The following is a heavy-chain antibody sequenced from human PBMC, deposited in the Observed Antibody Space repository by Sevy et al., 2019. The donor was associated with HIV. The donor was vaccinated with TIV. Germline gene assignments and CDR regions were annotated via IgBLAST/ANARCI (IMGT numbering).Heavy chain of an antibody. CDR1: GFTFSSYA. CDR3: AKDQTTPGLDGPQYFDY. D-gene: IGHD3-3*01. J-gene: IGHJ4*02. V-gene: IGHV3-23*01. Sequence: GGFLRLSCAASGFTFSSYAMSWVRQAPGKVLEWFSAISGSGGSTYYADSVKGRFTISRDNSKNMLYLQMNSLRAEDTAIYYYAKDQTTPGLDGPQYFDYWGQGTLVTVSS. CDR2: ISGSGGST.